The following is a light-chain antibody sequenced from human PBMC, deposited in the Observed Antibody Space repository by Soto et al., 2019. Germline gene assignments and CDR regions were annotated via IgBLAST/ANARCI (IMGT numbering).Light chain of an antibody. CDR3: QQYNTYST. Sequence: DIQMTQSPSTLSGSVGDRVTITCRASQTISSWLAWYQQKPGKAPKLLIYKASTLKSGVPSRFSGSGSETEFTLTISSLPPDDFATYYCQQYNTYSTFGQGTKVDIK. CDR1: QTISSW. V-gene: IGKV1-5*03. CDR2: KAS. J-gene: IGKJ1*01.